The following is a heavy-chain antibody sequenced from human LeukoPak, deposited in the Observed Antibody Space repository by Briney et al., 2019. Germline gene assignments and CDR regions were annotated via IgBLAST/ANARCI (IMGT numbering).Heavy chain of an antibody. V-gene: IGHV4-4*07. Sequence: SEILSLTCTVSGGFISSYYWSWIRQSARKGLEWIGRIYTSGTTNYKPSLKSRVTMSVDTSKNQFSLKLSSVTAADTAVYYCARGSWGPAAIDYWGQGTLVTVSS. D-gene: IGHD2-2*01. CDR1: GGFISSYY. J-gene: IGHJ4*02. CDR3: ARGSWGPAAIDY. CDR2: IYTSGTT.